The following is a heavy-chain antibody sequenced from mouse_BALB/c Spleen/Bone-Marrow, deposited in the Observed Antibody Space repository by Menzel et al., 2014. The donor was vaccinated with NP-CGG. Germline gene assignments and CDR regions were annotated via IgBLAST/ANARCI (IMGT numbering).Heavy chain of an antibody. CDR3: ARDWYFDV. Sequence: VQLQQSGAELAKPGASVKMSCKASGYTFTSYWMHWVKQRPGQGLEWIGYINPSTGYTEYNQKFKDKAILTADKSSSTAYMQLSSLTSEDSAVYYCARDWYFDVWGAGTTVTVSS. V-gene: IGHV1-7*01. CDR2: INPSTGYT. CDR1: GYTFTSYW. J-gene: IGHJ1*01.